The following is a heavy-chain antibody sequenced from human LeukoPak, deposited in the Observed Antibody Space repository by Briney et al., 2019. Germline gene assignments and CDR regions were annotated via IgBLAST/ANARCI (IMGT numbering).Heavy chain of an antibody. J-gene: IGHJ6*02. D-gene: IGHD6-13*01. CDR1: GGSISSGGYY. CDR2: IYYSGST. V-gene: IGHV4-61*08. Sequence: PSETLPLTCTVSGGSISSGGYYWSWIRQHPGKGLEWIGYIYYSGSTNYNPSLKSRVTISVDTSKNQFSLKLSSVTAADTAVYYCARAGSYSSSWYSYYYYYGMDVWGQGTTVTVSS. CDR3: ARAGSYSSSWYSYYYYYGMDV.